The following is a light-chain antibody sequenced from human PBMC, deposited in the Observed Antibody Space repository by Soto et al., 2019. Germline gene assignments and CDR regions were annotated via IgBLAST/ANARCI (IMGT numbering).Light chain of an antibody. Sequence: QSALTQPASVSGSPGQSITIYCTGTSRDVGGYNYVSWYQQHPGKAPKLMIYDVSNRPSGVSNRFSGSKSGNTASLTISGLQAEDEADYYCSSYTRSSTLFGGGTKVTVL. CDR2: DVS. CDR3: SSYTRSSTL. V-gene: IGLV2-14*01. J-gene: IGLJ2*01. CDR1: SRDVGGYNY.